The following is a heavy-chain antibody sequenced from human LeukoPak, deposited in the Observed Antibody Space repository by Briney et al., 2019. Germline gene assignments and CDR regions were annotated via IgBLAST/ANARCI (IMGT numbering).Heavy chain of an antibody. D-gene: IGHD6-19*01. CDR1: GYTFTGYY. CDR3: ARGAVAGLNWFDP. Sequence: GASVKVSCKASGYTFTGYYMHWVRQAPGQGLEWMGWISAYNGNTNYAQKLQGRVTMTTDTSTSTAYMELRSLRSDDTAVYYCARGAVAGLNWFDPWGQGTLVTVSS. J-gene: IGHJ5*02. CDR2: ISAYNGNT. V-gene: IGHV1-18*04.